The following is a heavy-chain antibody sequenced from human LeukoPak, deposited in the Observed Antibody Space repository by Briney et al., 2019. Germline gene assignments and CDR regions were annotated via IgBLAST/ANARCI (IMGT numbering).Heavy chain of an antibody. Sequence: SQTLSLTCAISGDSVSSNSAAWNWIRQSPSRGLEWLGRTYYRSKWYNDYAVSVKSRITINPDTSKNQFSLQLNSVSPEDTAVYYCARDAGRDGYNPFDYWGQGALVTVSS. CDR1: GDSVSSNSAA. D-gene: IGHD5-12*01. CDR2: TYYRSKWYN. CDR3: ARDAGRDGYNPFDY. V-gene: IGHV6-1*01. J-gene: IGHJ4*02.